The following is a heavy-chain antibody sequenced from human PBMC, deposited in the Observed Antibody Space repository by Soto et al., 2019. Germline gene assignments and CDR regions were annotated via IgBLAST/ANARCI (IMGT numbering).Heavy chain of an antibody. J-gene: IGHJ6*02. CDR3: ASRYCSSTSCSSYYCMDV. CDR1: GYSFTSYW. CDR2: IDPSDSYT. Sequence: PGESLKISCKGSGYSFTSYWISWVRQMPGKGLEWMGRIDPSDSYTNYSPSFQGHVTISSDKSISTAYLQWSSLKASDTAMYYCASRYCSSTSCSSYYCMDVWGQGTTVTVSS. D-gene: IGHD2-2*01. V-gene: IGHV5-10-1*01.